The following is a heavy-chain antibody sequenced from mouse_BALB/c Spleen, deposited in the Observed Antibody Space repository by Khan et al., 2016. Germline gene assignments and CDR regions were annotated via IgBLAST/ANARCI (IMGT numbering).Heavy chain of an antibody. D-gene: IGHD2-10*02. CDR2: IWSGGST. CDR3: AKNPTIVWYYYAMDY. V-gene: IGHV2-2*02. CDR1: GFSLTSYG. J-gene: IGHJ4*01. Sequence: QVQLKESGPGLVQPSQSLSITCTVSGFSLTSYGVHWVRQSPGKGLEWLGVIWSGGSTDYNAAFISRLSISKDNSKSHVFFKMNSLQANDTAIYYCAKNPTIVWYYYAMDYWGQGTSVTVSS.